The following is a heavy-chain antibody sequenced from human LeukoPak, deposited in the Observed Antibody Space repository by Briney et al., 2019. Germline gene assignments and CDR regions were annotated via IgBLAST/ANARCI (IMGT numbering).Heavy chain of an antibody. J-gene: IGHJ4*02. D-gene: IGHD2-2*01. CDR1: GYTFTSYA. CDR2: INAGNGNT. Sequence: ASVKVSCKASGYTFTSYAMHWGRQAPGQRLEWMGWINAGNGNTKYSQKFQGRVTITRDTSASTAYMELSSLRSEDTAVYSCASINCSSTSCPLDYWGQGTLVTVSS. V-gene: IGHV1-3*01. CDR3: ASINCSSTSCPLDY.